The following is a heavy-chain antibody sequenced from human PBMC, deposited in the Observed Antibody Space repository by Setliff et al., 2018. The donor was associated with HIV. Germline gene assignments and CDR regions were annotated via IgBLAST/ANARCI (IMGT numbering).Heavy chain of an antibody. CDR3: ARDLGRYCSGDICYSYAGY. V-gene: IGHV1-2*02. Sequence: ASVKVSCKSSGYTFTRYFMHCVRQAPGQGLEWLGWISPNNGDTNYAQKFQGRVILTRDTSLTTVYMELTSLTSDDTAVYFCARDLGRYCSGDICYSYAGYWGQGTLVTVSS. J-gene: IGHJ4*02. CDR1: GYTFTRYF. D-gene: IGHD2-15*01. CDR2: ISPNNGDT.